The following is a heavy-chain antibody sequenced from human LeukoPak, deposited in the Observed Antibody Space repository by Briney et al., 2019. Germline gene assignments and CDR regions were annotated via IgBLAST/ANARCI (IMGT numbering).Heavy chain of an antibody. D-gene: IGHD3-3*01. CDR2: ISSSGSNI. J-gene: IGHJ6*02. CDR3: AKPIGANYDFWSGYYYYYGMDV. V-gene: IGHV3-11*01. Sequence: GGSLRLSCAASGFTLSDYYMSWLRQAPGKGLEWVSYISSSGSNIYYADSVKGRFTISRDNAKNSLYLQMNSLRAEDTAVYYCAKPIGANYDFWSGYYYYYGMDVWGQGTTVTVSS. CDR1: GFTLSDYY.